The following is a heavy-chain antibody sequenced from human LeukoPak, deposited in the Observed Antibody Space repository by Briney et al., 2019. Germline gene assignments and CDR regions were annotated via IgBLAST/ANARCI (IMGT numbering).Heavy chain of an antibody. CDR1: GITFSSYW. V-gene: IGHV3-7*01. D-gene: IGHD6-19*01. CDR3: ARDQWLGGDY. Sequence: PGGSLRLSCVASGITFSSYWMSWVRQAPGKGLEWVANIKQDGSEKYYVDSVKGRFTISRDNAKNSLHLQMNRLRAEDTAVYYCARDQWLGGDYWGQGTLVTVSS. CDR2: IKQDGSEK. J-gene: IGHJ4*02.